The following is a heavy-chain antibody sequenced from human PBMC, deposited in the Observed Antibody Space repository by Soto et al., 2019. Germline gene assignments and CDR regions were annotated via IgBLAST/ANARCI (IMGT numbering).Heavy chain of an antibody. CDR1: GYTFTSYG. J-gene: IGHJ4*02. D-gene: IGHD2-15*01. CDR3: ARRDSGGSFDF. CDR2: INPKNGGT. V-gene: IGHV1-2*02. Sequence: ASVKVSCKASGYTFTSYGISWVRQAPGQGLEWMGWINPKNGGTSHAQKFQGRVTMTRDTSSSTVYMELNSLTSDDRGIYYCARRDSGGSFDFWGQGTLVTVSS.